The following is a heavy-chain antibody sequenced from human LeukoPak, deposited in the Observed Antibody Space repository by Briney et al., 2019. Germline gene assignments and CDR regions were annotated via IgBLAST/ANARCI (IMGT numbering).Heavy chain of an antibody. CDR2: IRGDGGST. V-gene: IGHV3-43*02. CDR3: AKDIGRDIYYYYYYGMDV. J-gene: IGHJ6*02. Sequence: GSLRLSCAASGFTFDDYSMHWVRQAPGKVLEWVSLIRGDGGSTYYADSVKGRFTISRDNSKNSLYLQMNSLRTEDTALYYCAKDIGRDIYYYYYYGMDVWGQGTTVTVSS. D-gene: IGHD3/OR15-3a*01. CDR1: GFTFDDYS.